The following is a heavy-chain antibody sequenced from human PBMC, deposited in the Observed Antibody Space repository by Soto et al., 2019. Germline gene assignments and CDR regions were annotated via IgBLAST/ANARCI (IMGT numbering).Heavy chain of an antibody. CDR3: ARYCSSTSCSDAFDI. V-gene: IGHV3-7*01. CDR2: INQDGREK. Sequence: EVHLVESGGGLVQPGESLRLSCAASGFTFSNYWMSWVRQAPGKGLEWVANINQDGREKYYVDSLRGRFTISRDNAKNSLYLQMNSLRAGDTAVYSCARYCSSTSCSDAFDIWGQGTVVTVSS. D-gene: IGHD2-2*01. J-gene: IGHJ3*02. CDR1: GFTFSNYW.